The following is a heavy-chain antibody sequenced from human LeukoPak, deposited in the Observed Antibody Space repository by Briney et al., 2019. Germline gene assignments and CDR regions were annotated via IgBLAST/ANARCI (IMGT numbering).Heavy chain of an antibody. CDR1: GFTFSSYG. CDR3: AKGAVPAAYSYFDY. CDR2: IRYDGSNK. V-gene: IGHV3-30*02. Sequence: GGSLRLSCAASGFTFSSYGMHWVRQAPGKGLEWVAFIRYDGSNKYYADSVKGRFTISRDNSKNTLYLQMNSLRAGDTAVYYCAKGAVPAAYSYFDYWGQGTLVTVSS. J-gene: IGHJ4*02. D-gene: IGHD2-2*01.